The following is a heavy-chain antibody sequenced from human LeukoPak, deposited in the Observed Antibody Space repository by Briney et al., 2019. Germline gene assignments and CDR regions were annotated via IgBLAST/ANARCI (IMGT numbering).Heavy chain of an antibody. CDR2: IYYSGSP. D-gene: IGHD6-19*01. Sequence: SETLSLTCTVSSGSMSSYYWSWIRQSPGKGLEWIGYIYYSGSPNYNPSLKTRVTISVDTSKNQFSLKLSSVTAADTAVYYCAKGGSSSGWYDVEYYFDYWGQGTLVTVSS. CDR1: SGSMSSYY. CDR3: AKGGSSSGWYDVEYYFDY. J-gene: IGHJ4*02. V-gene: IGHV4-59*01.